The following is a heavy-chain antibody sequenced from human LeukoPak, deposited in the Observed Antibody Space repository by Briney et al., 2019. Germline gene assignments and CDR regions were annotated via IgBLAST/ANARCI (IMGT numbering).Heavy chain of an antibody. V-gene: IGHV3-15*01. D-gene: IGHD1-1*01. CDR1: GFTFSNVW. J-gene: IGHJ3*01. CDR3: ATYNRKDAFDF. Sequence: RAGGSLRLSCAATGFTFSNVWMSWVRQAPGKGLEWVGRIKSTTSGGTTDYAAPVKGRFSISGDDSKNMLYLQMNSLKTEDTAVYHCATYNRKDAFDFWGRGTMVTVSS. CDR2: IKSTTSGGTT.